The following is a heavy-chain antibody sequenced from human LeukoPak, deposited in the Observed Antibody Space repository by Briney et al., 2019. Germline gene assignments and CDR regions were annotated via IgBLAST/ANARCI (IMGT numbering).Heavy chain of an antibody. V-gene: IGHV4-59*12. CDR1: GGSISSYY. CDR3: ARISGDGYNYGWFDP. Sequence: PSETLSLTCTVSGGSISSYYWSWIRQPPGKGLEWIGYIYYSGSTNYKPSLKSRVTISVDTSKNQFSLKVSSLTAADTAVYYCARISGDGYNYGWFDPWGQGTLVTVSS. J-gene: IGHJ5*02. CDR2: IYYSGST. D-gene: IGHD5-24*01.